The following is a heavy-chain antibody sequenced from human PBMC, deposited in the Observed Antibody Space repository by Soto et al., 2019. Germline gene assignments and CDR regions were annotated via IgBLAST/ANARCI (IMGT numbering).Heavy chain of an antibody. J-gene: IGHJ4*02. V-gene: IGHV1-18*01. CDR3: ARGLYRRGTYSAFDN. D-gene: IGHD1-26*01. CDR2: ISAYNCNT. Sequence: QVPLVQSGPEVKKPGASVKVSCKTSGYTPTNYDIGWVRQAPGQGLEYMGRISAYNCNTNYARKLQDRVTLTTDTSTGTAYIELGRLQSDDTAIYSCARGLYRRGTYSAFDNRGKGTLVTVSS. CDR1: GYTPTNYD.